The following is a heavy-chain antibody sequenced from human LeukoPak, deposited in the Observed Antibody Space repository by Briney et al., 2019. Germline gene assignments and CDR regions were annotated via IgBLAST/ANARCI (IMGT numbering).Heavy chain of an antibody. J-gene: IGHJ6*02. D-gene: IGHD6-19*01. CDR3: ARDLVGYSSGWYSYYYGMDV. Sequence: GGSLRLSCAASGSTFSSYGMHWVRQAPGKGLEWVAVIWYDGSNKYYADSVKGRFTISRDNSKNTLYLQMNSLRAEDTAVYYCARDLVGYSSGWYSYYYGMDVWGQGTTVTVSS. V-gene: IGHV3-33*01. CDR2: IWYDGSNK. CDR1: GSTFSSYG.